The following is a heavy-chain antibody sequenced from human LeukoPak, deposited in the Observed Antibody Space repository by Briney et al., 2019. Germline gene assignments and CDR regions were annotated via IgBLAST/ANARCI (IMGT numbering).Heavy chain of an antibody. D-gene: IGHD4-17*01. CDR1: GFTFSSYW. CDR3: ARDQTVRHDYGDYLYYFDY. V-gene: IGHV3-30-3*01. J-gene: IGHJ4*02. Sequence: GGSLRLSCAASGFTFSSYWMSWVRQAPGKGLEWVALISYDGSNKYYADSVKGRFTISRDNSKNTLYLQMNSLRAEDTAVYYCARDQTVRHDYGDYLYYFDYWGQGTLVTVSS. CDR2: ISYDGSNK.